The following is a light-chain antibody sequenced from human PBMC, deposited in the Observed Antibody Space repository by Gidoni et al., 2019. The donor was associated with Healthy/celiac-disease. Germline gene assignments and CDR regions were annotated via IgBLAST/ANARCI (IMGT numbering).Light chain of an antibody. CDR1: QSVSSSY. J-gene: IGKJ1*01. Sequence: IVLTQSPGTLSLSPGDRATLSCRASQSVSSSYLAWYQQKPGQSPRLLINGASSRATGIPDRFSGSGSGTDFTLTISRLEPEDFAVYYCQQYGSSPPWTFGQGTKVEIK. CDR2: GAS. CDR3: QQYGSSPPWT. V-gene: IGKV3-20*01.